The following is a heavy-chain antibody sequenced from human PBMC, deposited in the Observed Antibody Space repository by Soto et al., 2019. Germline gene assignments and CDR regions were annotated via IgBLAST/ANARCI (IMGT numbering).Heavy chain of an antibody. CDR1: GGTFNTYT. J-gene: IGHJ4*02. Sequence: QVQVVQSGAEVKKPESSVKVSCKPSGGTFNTYTVNWVRLAPGHGLEWMGRVIPILDMANYAQKFQDRVTITADSSTFTASMDLNSLTSDDTAVYYCAITYCRDNSCPRDFDFWGPGTRVTVSS. D-gene: IGHD2-21*01. CDR2: VIPILDMA. CDR3: AITYCRDNSCPRDFDF. V-gene: IGHV1-69*02.